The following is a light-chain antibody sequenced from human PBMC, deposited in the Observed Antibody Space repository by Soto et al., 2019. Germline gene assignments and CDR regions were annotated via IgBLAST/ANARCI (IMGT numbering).Light chain of an antibody. CDR2: EAT. Sequence: EIVLTKSPATLSSSRGERATLSCRASQRWISYLPWYQHKPGQAPSLLNNEATNRATGIPGRCSGSASRTVSTPTISILEAEDSTVYCCQYNGNSDTFGQGTKVDIK. CDR3: QYNGNSDT. CDR1: QRWISY. J-gene: IGKJ1*01. V-gene: IGKV3-11*01.